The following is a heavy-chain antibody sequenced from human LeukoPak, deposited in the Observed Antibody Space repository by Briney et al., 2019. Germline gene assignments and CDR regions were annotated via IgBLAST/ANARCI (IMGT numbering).Heavy chain of an antibody. V-gene: IGHV3-23*01. Sequence: AGSLRLSCAASGFTFSSCAMDWVRHRQGQGKELDSTISGSGGSTYYADSVRGRFTISRDNSKNTLYLQMSSLRVDDTAVYYCAARPPIVVAGPFDYWGQGTLVTVPS. J-gene: IGHJ4*02. CDR1: GFTFSSCA. CDR2: ISGSGGST. D-gene: IGHD6-19*01. CDR3: AARPPIVVAGPFDY.